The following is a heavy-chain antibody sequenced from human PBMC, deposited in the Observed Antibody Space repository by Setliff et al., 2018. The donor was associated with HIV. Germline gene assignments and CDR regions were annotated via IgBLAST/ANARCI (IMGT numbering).Heavy chain of an antibody. Sequence: PGESLKISCKGSGYSFTSYWIGWVRQMPGKGLEWMGIIYPGDSDTRYSPSFQGQVTISADKSISTAYLQWSSLKASDTAMYYCAGPSSGSGSYSAFDIWGQGTMVTVSS. CDR2: IYPGDSDT. D-gene: IGHD3-10*01. CDR3: AGPSSGSGSYSAFDI. V-gene: IGHV5-51*01. J-gene: IGHJ3*02. CDR1: GYSFTSYW.